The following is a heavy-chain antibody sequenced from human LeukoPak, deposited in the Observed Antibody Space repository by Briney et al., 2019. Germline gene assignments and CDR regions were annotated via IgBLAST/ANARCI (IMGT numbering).Heavy chain of an antibody. V-gene: IGHV3-30-3*01. Sequence: GGSLRLSCAASGFTFSSYAMHWVRQAPGKGLEWVAVISYDGSNKYYADSVKGRYTISRDNSKNTLYLQMNSLRAEDTAVYYCAREDYYDSSGYPDYWGQGTLVTVSS. D-gene: IGHD3-22*01. CDR1: GFTFSSYA. CDR3: AREDYYDSSGYPDY. CDR2: ISYDGSNK. J-gene: IGHJ4*02.